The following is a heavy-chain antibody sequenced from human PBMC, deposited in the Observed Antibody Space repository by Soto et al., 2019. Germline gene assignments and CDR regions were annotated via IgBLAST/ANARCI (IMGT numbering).Heavy chain of an antibody. V-gene: IGHV1-3*01. Sequence: QVQLVQSGAEGKKPGASVKVSCEASGYSFKTYSIHWVRQAPGQRLEWMGSINAGSGDTKYSPQFQGRVTITRDTTATTAYMELRSLRYEDTAVYYCARNRLLWYEDFDPWGQGTLVSVSS. CDR1: GYSFKTYS. D-gene: IGHD3-10*01. J-gene: IGHJ5*02. CDR3: ARNRLLWYEDFDP. CDR2: INAGSGDT.